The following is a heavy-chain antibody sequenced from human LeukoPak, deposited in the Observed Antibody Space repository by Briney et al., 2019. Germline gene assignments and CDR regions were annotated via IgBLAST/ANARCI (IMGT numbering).Heavy chain of an antibody. CDR2: ISSSSSYI. CDR3: ARDPSSGGWFDP. D-gene: IGHD6-19*01. J-gene: IGHJ5*02. V-gene: IGHV3-21*01. CDR1: GFTFSSYS. Sequence: GGSLRLSCAASGFTFSSYSMIWVRQAPGKGLEWVSSISSSSSYIYYADSVKGRFTISRDNAKNSLYPQMNSLRAEDTAVYYCARDPSSGGWFDPWGQGTLVTVSS.